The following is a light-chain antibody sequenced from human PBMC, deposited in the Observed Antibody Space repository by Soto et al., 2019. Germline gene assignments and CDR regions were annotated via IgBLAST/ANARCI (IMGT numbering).Light chain of an antibody. CDR1: ERVSTN. CDR3: QQYKNWPYT. J-gene: IGKJ2*01. CDR2: GAS. Sequence: EIVMTQSPATLSVSPGERATLSCRARERVSTNVAWYQQRPGQPPRLLIYGASTRATGIPARFSGSGSGTEFTLTISSLQSEDFAVYYCQQYKNWPYTFGQATKLEIK. V-gene: IGKV3-15*01.